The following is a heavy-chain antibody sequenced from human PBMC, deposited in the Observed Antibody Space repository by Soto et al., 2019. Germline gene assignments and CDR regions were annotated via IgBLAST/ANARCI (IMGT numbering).Heavy chain of an antibody. CDR2: GNSDGDTT. CDR3: ASNYAYAEGYYFYGIDV. Sequence: EVQLVESGGGLVQPGGSLRLSCAASGFTFRNYWMHWVRQAPGKGLVWVSRGNSDGDTTYYADSVKGRFTISRNNAKNTLHLQMTSLGAEDAAVYYCASNYAYAEGYYFYGIDVWGQGTTVTVSS. V-gene: IGHV3-74*01. D-gene: IGHD3-16*01. J-gene: IGHJ6*02. CDR1: GFTFRNYW.